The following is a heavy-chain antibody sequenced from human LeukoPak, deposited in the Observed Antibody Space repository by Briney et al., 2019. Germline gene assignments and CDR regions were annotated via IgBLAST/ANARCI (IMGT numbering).Heavy chain of an antibody. D-gene: IGHD4-17*01. V-gene: IGHV4-59*08. CDR2: IYYRGGT. CDR3: ARHEDYGDWEH. Sequence: SETLSLTCTVSGGSISGYYWSWIRQPPGKGLEWIGYIYYRGGTNYAPSLKSRVTMSVDTAKNQFSLNLSSVTAADTAVYFCARHEDYGDWEHWGQGALVTVSP. CDR1: GGSISGYY. J-gene: IGHJ4*02.